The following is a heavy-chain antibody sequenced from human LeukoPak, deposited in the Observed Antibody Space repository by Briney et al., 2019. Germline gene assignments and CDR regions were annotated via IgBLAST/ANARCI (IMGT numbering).Heavy chain of an antibody. J-gene: IGHJ4*02. CDR1: GYTFTSYY. CDR3: ARGGRAQQWELRAFDY. CDR2: INPSGGST. Sequence: ASVKVSCTASGYTFTSYYMHWVRQAPGQGLEWMGIINPSGGSTSYAQKFQGRVTMTRDMSTSTVYMELSSLRSEDTAVYYCARGGRAQQWELRAFDYWGQGTLVTVSS. V-gene: IGHV1-46*01. D-gene: IGHD1-26*01.